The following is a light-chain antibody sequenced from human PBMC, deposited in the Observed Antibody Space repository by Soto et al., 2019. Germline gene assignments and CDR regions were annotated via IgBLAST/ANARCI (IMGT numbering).Light chain of an antibody. CDR3: QQYGSSPIT. CDR2: EAS. CDR1: QSVSSSS. J-gene: IGKJ5*01. V-gene: IGKV3-20*01. Sequence: DIMLTQSPGTLSLSPGERATLSCRASQSVSSSSLAWYQQNPGQAPRLLIYEASSRATGIPDRFSGSGSGTDFTLTISRLEPEDFAVYYCQQYGSSPITFGQGTRLEVK.